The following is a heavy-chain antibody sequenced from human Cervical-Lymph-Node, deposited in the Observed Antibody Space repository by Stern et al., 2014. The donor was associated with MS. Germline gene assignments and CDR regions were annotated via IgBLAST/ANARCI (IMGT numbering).Heavy chain of an antibody. CDR1: GDSISNDIW. CDR3: ARDQGFQLMNS. Sequence: QVQLQESGPGLVRPSGTLSLTCAVSGDSISNDIWWSWVRQPPGKGLEWIGEVYHTGSANYAPSLKSRVTISVDKSKNQFSLRLTSMTAADTAVYYCARDQGFQLMNSWGQGTLVIVSS. V-gene: IGHV4-4*02. D-gene: IGHD2-2*01. CDR2: VYHTGSA. J-gene: IGHJ4*02.